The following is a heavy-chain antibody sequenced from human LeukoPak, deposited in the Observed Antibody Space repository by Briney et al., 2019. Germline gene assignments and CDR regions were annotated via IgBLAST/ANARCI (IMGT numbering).Heavy chain of an antibody. CDR2: IYYSGST. D-gene: IGHD1-26*01. Sequence: SETLSLTCTVSGGSISSYYWSWIRQPPGKGLEWIGYIYYSGSTNLNPSLKSRVTISVDTSKNQFSLKLSSVTAADTAVYYCASGSGSYDYWGQGILVTVSS. CDR1: GGSISSYY. CDR3: ASGSGSYDY. V-gene: IGHV4-59*01. J-gene: IGHJ4*02.